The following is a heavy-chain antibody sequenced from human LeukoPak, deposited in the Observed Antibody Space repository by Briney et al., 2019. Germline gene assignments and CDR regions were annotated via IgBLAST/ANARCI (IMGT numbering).Heavy chain of an antibody. CDR1: GYTFTGYY. J-gene: IGHJ4*02. D-gene: IGHD2-15*01. Sequence: ASVKVSCKASGYTFTGYYMHWVRQAPGQGLEWMGWINPNSGGTNYAQKFQGRVTMTRDTSISTAYMELSRLRSDDTAVYYCARYCSGGSCYLDYWGQGTLVTVSS. CDR3: ARYCSGGSCYLDY. V-gene: IGHV1-2*02. CDR2: INPNSGGT.